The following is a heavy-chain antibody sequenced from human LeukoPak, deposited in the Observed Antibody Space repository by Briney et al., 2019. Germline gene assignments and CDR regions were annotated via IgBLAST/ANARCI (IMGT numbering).Heavy chain of an antibody. CDR1: GYTFTSYD. V-gene: IGHV1-8*01. Sequence: GASVKVSCKASGYTFTSYDINWVRQATGQGLEWMXXXNPNSGNTGYAQKFQGRVTMTRNTSISTAYMELSSLRSEDTAVYYCARGHYDYVWGSYRPVYFDYWGQGTLVTVSS. J-gene: IGHJ4*02. D-gene: IGHD3-16*02. CDR3: ARGHYDYVWGSYRPVYFDY. CDR2: XNPNSGNT.